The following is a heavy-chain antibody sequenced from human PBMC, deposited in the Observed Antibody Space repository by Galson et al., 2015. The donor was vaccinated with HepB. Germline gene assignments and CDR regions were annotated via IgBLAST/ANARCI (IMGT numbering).Heavy chain of an antibody. Sequence: PALVKPTQTLTLTCTFSGFSLSTSGVGVGWIRQPPGKALEWLALIYWDDDKRYSPSLKSRLTITKDTSKNQVVLTMTNMDPVDTATYYCAHRRALGFGALFDYWGQGTLVTVSS. V-gene: IGHV2-5*02. CDR3: AHRRALGFGALFDY. D-gene: IGHD3-10*01. CDR2: IYWDDDK. J-gene: IGHJ4*02. CDR1: GFSLSTSGVG.